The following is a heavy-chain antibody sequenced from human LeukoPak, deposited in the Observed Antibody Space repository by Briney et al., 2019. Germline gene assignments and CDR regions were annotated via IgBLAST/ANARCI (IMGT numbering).Heavy chain of an antibody. CDR3: ASGGGTISFDY. J-gene: IGHJ4*02. Sequence: GGSLGLSCAASGFTVSSNYMSWVRQAPGKGLEWVSVIYSGGSTYYADSVKGRFTISRDNSKNTLYLQMNSLRAEDTAVYYCASGGGTISFDYWGQGTLVTVSS. CDR2: IYSGGST. V-gene: IGHV3-53*01. CDR1: GFTVSSNY. D-gene: IGHD3-3*01.